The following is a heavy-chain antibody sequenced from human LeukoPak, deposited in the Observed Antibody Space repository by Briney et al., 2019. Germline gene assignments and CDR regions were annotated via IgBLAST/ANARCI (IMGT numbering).Heavy chain of an antibody. V-gene: IGHV4-38-2*02. J-gene: IGHJ5*02. CDR2: IYHSGNT. CDR1: GYSISSGYY. Sequence: SETLSLTCTVSGYSISSGYYWGWIRQPPGKGLEWIGSIYHSGNTYYNPSLKSRVTISVDTSINHFSLTLTSLTAADTAVYFCTRHEHKALAGDTWGPGTLVTVSS. D-gene: IGHD6-19*01. CDR3: TRHEHKALAGDT.